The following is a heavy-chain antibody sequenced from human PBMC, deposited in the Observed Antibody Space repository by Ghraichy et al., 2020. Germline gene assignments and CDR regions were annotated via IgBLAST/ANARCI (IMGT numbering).Heavy chain of an antibody. J-gene: IGHJ1*01. D-gene: IGHD2-15*01. V-gene: IGHV3-23*01. CDR3: AKDVGRGGVSCFHH. CDR2: ISGSGGNK. CDR1: GFTFSSYA. Sequence: GGSLRLSCAASGFTFSSYAMSWVRQAPGKGLEWVSAISGSGGNKYYADSVKGRFTFSRDNSKKTLYLQMNSLRAEDTAVYYCAKDVGRGGVSCFHHWGQGTLVTVSS.